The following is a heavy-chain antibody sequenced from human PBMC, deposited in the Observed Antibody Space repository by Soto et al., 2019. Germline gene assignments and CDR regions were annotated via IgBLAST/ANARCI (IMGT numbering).Heavy chain of an antibody. V-gene: IGHV3-23*01. Sequence: GGSLRLSCAASGFTFSSYAMSWVRQAPGKGLEWVSAISGSGGSTYYADSVKGRFTISRDNSKNTLYLQMNSLRAEDTAVYNCAKALIGYCTNGVCYGGVPFDYWGQGTLVTVSS. CDR2: ISGSGGST. D-gene: IGHD2-8*01. CDR1: GFTFSSYA. CDR3: AKALIGYCTNGVCYGGVPFDY. J-gene: IGHJ4*02.